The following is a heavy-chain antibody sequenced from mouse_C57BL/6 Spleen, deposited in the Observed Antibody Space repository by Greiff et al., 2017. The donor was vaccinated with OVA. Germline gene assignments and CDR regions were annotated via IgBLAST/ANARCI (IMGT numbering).Heavy chain of an antibody. CDR1: GYAFSSSW. D-gene: IGHD2-1*01. CDR3: ARDGNFYFDS. Sequence: VQLQQSGPELVKPGASVKISCKASGYAFSSSWMNWVKQRPGKGLEWIGRIYPGDGDTNHNGKFKGKATLTADNSSSTAYLHLSSLTSEDSAVYFCARDGNFYFDSWGQGTTLTVSS. J-gene: IGHJ2*01. V-gene: IGHV1-82*01. CDR2: IYPGDGDT.